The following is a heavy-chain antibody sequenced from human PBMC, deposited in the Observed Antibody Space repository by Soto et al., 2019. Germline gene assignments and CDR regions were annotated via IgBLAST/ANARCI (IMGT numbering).Heavy chain of an antibody. CDR1: GGTFSSYT. Sequence: SVKVSCKASGGTFSSYTISWVRQAPGQGLEWMGRIIPILGITNYAQKFQGRVTITADKSTSTAYMELSSLRSEDTAAYYCARELAVAGFDYWGQGTLVTVSS. D-gene: IGHD6-19*01. CDR2: IIPILGIT. J-gene: IGHJ4*02. CDR3: ARELAVAGFDY. V-gene: IGHV1-69*04.